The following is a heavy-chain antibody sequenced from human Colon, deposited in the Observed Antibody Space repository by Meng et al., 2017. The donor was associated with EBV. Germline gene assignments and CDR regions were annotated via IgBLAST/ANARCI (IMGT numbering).Heavy chain of an antibody. J-gene: IGHJ4*02. D-gene: IGHD2-15*01. CDR2: IHHNGNT. V-gene: IGHV4-4*02. Sequence: VPVDEPAPGPVKPSETPSLSCAVSGDSLSSANWWSWVRQPPGKGLEWIGEIHHNGNTNYNPSLKSRVTISVDKSKNQFVLKVTSVTAADTAVYYCARTAICIGGSCTTWDYWGQGALVTVSS. CDR1: GDSLSSANW. CDR3: ARTAICIGGSCTTWDY.